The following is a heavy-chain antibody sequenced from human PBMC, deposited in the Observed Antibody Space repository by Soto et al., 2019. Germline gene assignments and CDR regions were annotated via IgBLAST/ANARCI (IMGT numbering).Heavy chain of an antibody. J-gene: IGHJ6*02. Sequence: VASVKVSCKASGFTFTSSAVQWVRQARGQRLEWIGWIVVGSGNTNYAQKFQERVTITRDMSTSTAYMELSSLRSEDTAVYYCAADNHYGDYAYYYYGMDVWGQGTTVTVSS. CDR1: GFTFTSSA. V-gene: IGHV1-58*01. D-gene: IGHD4-17*01. CDR3: AADNHYGDYAYYYYGMDV. CDR2: IVVGSGNT.